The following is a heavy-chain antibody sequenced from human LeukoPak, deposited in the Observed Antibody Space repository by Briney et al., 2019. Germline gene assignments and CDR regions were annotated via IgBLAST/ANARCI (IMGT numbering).Heavy chain of an antibody. CDR3: AKPFIVGATGYYYYYMDV. J-gene: IGHJ6*03. V-gene: IGHV3-23*01. Sequence: GGSLRLSCAASGFTFRNYGLSWVRQAPGKGLEWVATISASGGTIHYADSVRGRFTISRDNSRNTLYLQMDSLRAEDTAVYYCAKPFIVGATGYYYYYMDVWGKGTTVTVSS. CDR1: GFTFRNYG. D-gene: IGHD1-26*01. CDR2: ISASGGTI.